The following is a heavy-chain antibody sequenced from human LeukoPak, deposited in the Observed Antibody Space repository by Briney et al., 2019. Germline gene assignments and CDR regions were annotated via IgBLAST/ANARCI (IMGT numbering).Heavy chain of an antibody. V-gene: IGHV1-69*04. CDR3: ARAGALGYCSGGSCYMRGYYYGMDV. Sequence: SVKVSCKASGGTFSSYAISWVRQAPGQGLEWMGRIIPILGIANYAQKFQGRVTITADKSTSTAYMEVSSLRSEDTAVYYCARAGALGYCSGGSCYMRGYYYGMDVWGQGTTVTVSS. CDR2: IIPILGIA. D-gene: IGHD2-15*01. J-gene: IGHJ6*02. CDR1: GGTFSSYA.